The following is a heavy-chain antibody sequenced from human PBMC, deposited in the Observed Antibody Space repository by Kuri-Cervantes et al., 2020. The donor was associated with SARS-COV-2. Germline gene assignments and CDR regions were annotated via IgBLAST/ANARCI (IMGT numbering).Heavy chain of an antibody. CDR1: VFSLSTSRGR. J-gene: IGHJ4*02. Sequence: SGLTLVKPTQTLTLTCTFSVFSLSTSRGRVGWLREPPGKALEWLELIYRNDDKRYSPSLETRLTITKDTSKHQVVLTIASMDPVDTGKYFCAHRRADYDDSSGYYFDYWGQGILVTVSS. CDR3: AHRRADYDDSSGYYFDY. D-gene: IGHD3-22*01. V-gene: IGHV2-5*01. CDR2: IYRNDDK.